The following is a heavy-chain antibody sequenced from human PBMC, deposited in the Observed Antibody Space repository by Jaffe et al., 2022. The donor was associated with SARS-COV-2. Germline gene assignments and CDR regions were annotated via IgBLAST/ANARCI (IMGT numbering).Heavy chain of an antibody. CDR1: GFTFTKTW. CDR3: ATFEGYGELGLY. D-gene: IGHD3-10*01. V-gene: IGHV3-15*01. J-gene: IGHJ4*02. CDR2: IKSKSDGGTT. Sequence: EVQLVESGGGLVKPGGSLRLSCAASGFTFTKTWMNWVRQAPGKGLEWVGRIKSKSDGGTTDYAAPVKGRFTISRDDSKNTLYLQMSSLQAEDTAVYYCATFEGYGELGLYWGQGTLVTVSS.